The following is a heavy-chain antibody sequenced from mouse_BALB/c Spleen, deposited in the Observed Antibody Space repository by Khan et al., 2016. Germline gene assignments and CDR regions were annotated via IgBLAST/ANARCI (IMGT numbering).Heavy chain of an antibody. CDR2: INPDSRTI. J-gene: IGHJ3*01. Sequence: EVKLLESGGGLVQPGGSLKLSCAASGFDFRRYWMSWVRQAPGKGLEWIGVINPDSRTINYSPSLKDKFTISRDNAKSTLYLQMSKVRSEDTALYYCARAGYYGYLAYWGQGTLVSVSA. CDR3: ARAGYYGYLAY. D-gene: IGHD1-1*01. V-gene: IGHV4-1*02. CDR1: GFDFRRYW.